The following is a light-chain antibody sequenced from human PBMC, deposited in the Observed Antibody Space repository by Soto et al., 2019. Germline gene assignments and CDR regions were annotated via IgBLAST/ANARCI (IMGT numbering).Light chain of an antibody. CDR1: QRISTN. V-gene: IGKV3D-15*01. CDR3: QQSYSALT. CDR2: GAS. J-gene: IGKJ4*01. Sequence: EIVMTQSPATLSVSPGERATLSFRASQRISTNLAWYQQKPGQAPRLLIYGASNRATGIPDRFSGSGSGTDFTLTISSLQPEDFATYYCQQSYSALTFGGGTKVDIK.